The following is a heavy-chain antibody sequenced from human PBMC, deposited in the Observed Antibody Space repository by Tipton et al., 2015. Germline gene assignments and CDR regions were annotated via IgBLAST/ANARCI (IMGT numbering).Heavy chain of an antibody. J-gene: IGHJ4*02. V-gene: IGHV4-38-2*01. D-gene: IGHD1-26*01. CDR1: GYSISRGYN. CDR2: INHAGDT. Sequence: TLSLTCAVSGYSISRGYNWGWIRQAPGKGLEWIGAINHAGDTYYRPSLKSRATISVDTSKNQFSLILSSVAAAATAIYYCARSEVGDFDSWGQGTLVTVSS. CDR3: ARSEVGDFDS.